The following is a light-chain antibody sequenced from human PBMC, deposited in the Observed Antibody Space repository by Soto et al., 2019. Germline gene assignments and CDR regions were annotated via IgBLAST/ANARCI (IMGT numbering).Light chain of an antibody. J-gene: IGLJ3*02. V-gene: IGLV1-40*01. CDR3: QSYASSLSGWV. CDR1: SSNIGAGYD. Sequence: QLVLTQPPSVSGAPGQRVTISCTESSSNIGAGYDVHWYQQLPGTAPKLLIYGNSNRPSGVPDRFSGSKSGTSASLAITGLQAEDEADYYCQSYASSLSGWVFGGGTKLTFL. CDR2: GNS.